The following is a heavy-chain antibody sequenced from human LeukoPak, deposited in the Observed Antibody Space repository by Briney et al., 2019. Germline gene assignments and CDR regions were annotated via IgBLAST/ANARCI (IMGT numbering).Heavy chain of an antibody. V-gene: IGHV4-39*01. J-gene: IGHJ4*02. Sequence: SETLSLTCTVSGVSISSSSYYWGWIRQPPGKGLEWIGSIYYSGSTYYNPSLKSRVTISVDTSKNQFSLKLSSVTAADTAVYYCARLNSSGYYLYLSFDYWGQGTLVTVSS. CDR1: GVSISSSSYY. D-gene: IGHD3-22*01. CDR2: IYYSGST. CDR3: ARLNSSGYYLYLSFDY.